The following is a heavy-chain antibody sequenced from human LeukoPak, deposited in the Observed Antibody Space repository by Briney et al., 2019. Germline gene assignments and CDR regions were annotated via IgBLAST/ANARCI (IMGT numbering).Heavy chain of an antibody. CDR2: ISGSAYST. D-gene: IGHD6-19*01. CDR1: GFTFSSYA. Sequence: RSGGSLRLSCAASGFTFSSYAMSWVRQAPGKGLEWVSAISGSAYSTYYADSVKGRFTISRDNSKNTLYLQMNSLRAEDTAVYYCAKETVAAPPIEYWGQGTLVTVSS. CDR3: AKETVAAPPIEY. J-gene: IGHJ4*02. V-gene: IGHV3-23*01.